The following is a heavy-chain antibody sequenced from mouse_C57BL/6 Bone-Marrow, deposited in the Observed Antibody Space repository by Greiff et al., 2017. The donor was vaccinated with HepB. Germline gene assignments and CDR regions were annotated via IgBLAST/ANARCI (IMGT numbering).Heavy chain of an antibody. V-gene: IGHV14-4*01. J-gene: IGHJ4*01. CDR3: TRYGSKTMDY. Sequence: EVKLVESGAELVRPGASVKLSCTASGFNIKDDYMHWVKQRPEQGLEWIGWIDPENGDTEYASKFQGKATITADTSSNTAYLQLSSLTSEDTAVYYCTRYGSKTMDYWGQGTSVTVSS. CDR1: GFNIKDDY. CDR2: IDPENGDT. D-gene: IGHD1-1*01.